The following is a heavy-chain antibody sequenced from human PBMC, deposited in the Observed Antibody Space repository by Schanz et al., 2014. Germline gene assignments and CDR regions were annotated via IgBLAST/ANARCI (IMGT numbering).Heavy chain of an antibody. Sequence: GQLVESGGGVVQPGRSLRLSCAASGFTFSTYWMHWVRQAPGKGLVWVSTIYSSGSTYYADSVRGRFTISRDNSMNTVYLQMNSLRAEDTAVYYCAREEGYGYGPGAFDIWGQGTMVTDSS. V-gene: IGHV3-66*02. CDR2: IYSSGST. CDR1: GFTFSTYW. CDR3: AREEGYGYGPGAFDI. J-gene: IGHJ3*02. D-gene: IGHD5-18*01.